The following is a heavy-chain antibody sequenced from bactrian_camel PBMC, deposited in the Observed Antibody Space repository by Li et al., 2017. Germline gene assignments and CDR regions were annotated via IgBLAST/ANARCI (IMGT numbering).Heavy chain of an antibody. Sequence: HVQLVESGGGSVQAGGSLRLDCVTSGFPVTHHTMAWFRQAPGKEREGVAVIDSGDNAWYADSVKGRFTISKVPAKNTLYLQMNSLQPEDTAMYYCASDQTCYNGKWPTKWGYWGQGTQVTVS. V-gene: IGHV3S55*01. D-gene: IGHD3*01. J-gene: IGHJ6*01. CDR2: IDSGDNA. CDR1: GFPVTHHT. CDR3: ASDQTCYNGKWPTKWGY.